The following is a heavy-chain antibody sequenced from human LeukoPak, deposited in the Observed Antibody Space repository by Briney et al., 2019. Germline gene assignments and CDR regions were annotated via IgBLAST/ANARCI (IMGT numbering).Heavy chain of an antibody. D-gene: IGHD3-16*01. CDR2: IYYSGST. CDR1: GGAISSYD. Sequence: SETLSLTCTVSGGAISSYDWSWIRQPPGKGLEGIGDIYYSGSTNYNPYLKSRVTISVDTSKKQFSLKLSSVTAADTAVYYCARGDSPYYFDYWGQGTLVTVSS. V-gene: IGHV4-59*01. CDR3: ARGDSPYYFDY. J-gene: IGHJ4*02.